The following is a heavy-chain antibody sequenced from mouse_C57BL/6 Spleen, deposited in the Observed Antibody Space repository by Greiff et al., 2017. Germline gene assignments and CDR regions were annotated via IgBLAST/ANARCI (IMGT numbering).Heavy chain of an antibody. CDR1: GFTFSSYA. D-gene: IGHD2-4*01. J-gene: IGHJ3*01. CDR2: ISVGGRYT. CDR3: ARDIYYDYDTFAG. V-gene: IGHV5-4*01. Sequence: EVKLVESGGGLVKPGGSLKLSCAASGFTFSSYAMSWVRQTPEKRLEWVATISVGGRYTYYPDNVKGRFTISRDNANNHLYLQMSQLKSEDTAMYYWARDIYYDYDTFAGWGQGTLVTVSA.